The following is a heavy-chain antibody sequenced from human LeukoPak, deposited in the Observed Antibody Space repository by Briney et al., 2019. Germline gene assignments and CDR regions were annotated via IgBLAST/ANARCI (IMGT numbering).Heavy chain of an antibody. J-gene: IGHJ4*02. Sequence: GASVKVSCKASGYTFTSYDINWVRQATGQGLEWMGWMNPNSGNTGYAQKFQGRVTMTRNTSISTAYMELSSLRSEDTAVYYCARAPPTVYDSSGYYPDVLDYWGQGTLVTVSS. CDR3: ARAPPTVYDSSGYYPDVLDY. V-gene: IGHV1-8*01. CDR2: MNPNSGNT. CDR1: GYTFTSYD. D-gene: IGHD3-22*01.